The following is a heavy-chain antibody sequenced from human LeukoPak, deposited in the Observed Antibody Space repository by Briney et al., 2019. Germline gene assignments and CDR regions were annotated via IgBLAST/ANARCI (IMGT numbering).Heavy chain of an antibody. CDR3: ARDQRALTADWAFDI. J-gene: IGHJ3*02. D-gene: IGHD1-14*01. Sequence: GGSLRLSCAASGFTFSNYGISWVRQAPGKGLEWVSAISASGGTTYYADSVKGHFTISRDNSKNTLYLQMNSLRAEDTAMFYCARDQRALTADWAFDIWGPGTMVTVS. CDR1: GFTFSNYG. V-gene: IGHV3-23*01. CDR2: ISASGGTT.